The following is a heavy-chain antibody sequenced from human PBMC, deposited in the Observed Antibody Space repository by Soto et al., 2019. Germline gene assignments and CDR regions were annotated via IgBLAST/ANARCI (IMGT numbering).Heavy chain of an antibody. Sequence: ASVKVSCKASGYTFTSYGISWVRQAPGQGLEWMGWISAYNGNTNYAQKLQGRVTMTTDTSTSTAYMELRSLRSGDTAVYYCGKGVIGDYYYYYGMDVWGQGTTVTVSS. CDR2: ISAYNGNT. J-gene: IGHJ6*02. CDR3: GKGVIGDYYYYYGMDV. D-gene: IGHD4-17*01. CDR1: GYTFTSYG. V-gene: IGHV1-18*01.